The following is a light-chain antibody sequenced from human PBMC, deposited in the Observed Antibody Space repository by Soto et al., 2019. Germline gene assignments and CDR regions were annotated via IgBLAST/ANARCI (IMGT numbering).Light chain of an antibody. Sequence: QAVLTQPASVSGSPEQSITISCTGTSSDVGGYNYVSWYQQHPGKAPKLMIYDVSNRPSGVSNRFSGSKSGNTASLTISGLQAEDEADYYCSSYTSSSTLVIFGGGTKLTVL. CDR3: SSYTSSSTLVI. V-gene: IGLV2-14*01. CDR2: DVS. J-gene: IGLJ2*01. CDR1: SSDVGGYNY.